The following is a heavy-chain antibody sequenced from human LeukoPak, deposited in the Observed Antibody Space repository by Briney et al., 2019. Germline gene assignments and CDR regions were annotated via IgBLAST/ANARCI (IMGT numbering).Heavy chain of an antibody. Sequence: GGSLRLSCAASGFTFDDYTMHWVRQAPGKGLEWVSLISWDGGSTYYADSVKGRFTISRDNSKNSLYLQMNSLRTEDTALYYCAKDSKAEIGSPASYYFDYWGQGTLVTVSS. CDR2: ISWDGGST. V-gene: IGHV3-43*01. D-gene: IGHD6-13*01. J-gene: IGHJ4*02. CDR3: AKDSKAEIGSPASYYFDY. CDR1: GFTFDDYT.